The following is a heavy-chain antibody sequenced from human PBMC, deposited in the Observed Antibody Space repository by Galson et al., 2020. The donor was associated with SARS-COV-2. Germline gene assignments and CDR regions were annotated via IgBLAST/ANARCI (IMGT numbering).Heavy chain of an antibody. CDR2: IWSDGSYK. D-gene: IGHD2-15*01. CDR1: GFTFSSYG. J-gene: IGHJ4*02. Sequence: GGSLRLSCAASGFTFSSYGMHWVRQAPGKGLEWVAVIWSDGSYKYDADSVKGRFTISRDNSKNTLSLQMNSLRAEDTALYYCARDSSMVAHGVDYWGKGTLVAVSS. V-gene: IGHV3-33*01. CDR3: ARDSSMVAHGVDY.